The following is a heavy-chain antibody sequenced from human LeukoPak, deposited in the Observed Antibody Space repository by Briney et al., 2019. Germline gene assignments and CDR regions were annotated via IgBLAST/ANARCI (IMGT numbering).Heavy chain of an antibody. J-gene: IGHJ4*02. CDR3: ARRAGGYSHPYDY. CDR2: ISYDGSNK. V-gene: IGHV3-30*14. CDR1: GFTVSSNY. Sequence: GGSLRLSCAASGFTVSSNYMSWVRQAPGKGLEWVAVISYDGSNKYYADSVKGRFTISRDNSKNTLYLQMNSLRAEDTAVYYCARRAGGYSHPYDYWGQGTLVTVSS. D-gene: IGHD4-23*01.